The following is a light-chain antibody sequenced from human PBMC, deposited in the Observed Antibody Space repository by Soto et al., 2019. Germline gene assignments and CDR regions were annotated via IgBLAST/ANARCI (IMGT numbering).Light chain of an antibody. V-gene: IGLV2-14*01. Sequence: QSVLTQPAAVSGSPGQSITISCTGTSSDVGGYNYVSWYQQHPGKAPKLLIYEVNNRPSGVSNRFSGSKSGYVASLTISGLQAEDEADYFCSSYASTSTYVFGTGTQLTVL. J-gene: IGLJ1*01. CDR1: SSDVGGYNY. CDR3: SSYASTSTYV. CDR2: EVN.